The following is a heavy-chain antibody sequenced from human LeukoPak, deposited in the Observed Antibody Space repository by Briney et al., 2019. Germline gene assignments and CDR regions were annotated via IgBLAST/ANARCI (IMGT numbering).Heavy chain of an antibody. J-gene: IGHJ4*02. Sequence: GGSLRLSCTASGFTFSSAGMHWVRQAPGKGLEWVAVISYDGSNKYYADSVKGRFTISRDNSKNTLYLQMNSLRAEDTAVYYCAREYYTVRGVFDYWGQGTLVTVSS. V-gene: IGHV3-30*19. CDR1: GFTFSSAG. D-gene: IGHD3-10*01. CDR3: AREYYTVRGVFDY. CDR2: ISYDGSNK.